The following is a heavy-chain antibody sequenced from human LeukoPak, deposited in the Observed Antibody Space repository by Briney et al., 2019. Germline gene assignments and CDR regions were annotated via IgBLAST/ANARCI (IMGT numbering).Heavy chain of an antibody. CDR3: ARGPGYSSSWYPEYFQH. CDR1: GFTFSSYA. D-gene: IGHD6-13*01. V-gene: IGHV3-23*01. CDR2: ISGSGGST. J-gene: IGHJ1*01. Sequence: GGSLRLSCAASGFTFSSYAMSWVRQAPGKGLEWVSGISGSGGSTYYADSVKGRFTISRDNSKNTLYLQMNSLRAEDTAVYYCARGPGYSSSWYPEYFQHWGQGTLVTVSS.